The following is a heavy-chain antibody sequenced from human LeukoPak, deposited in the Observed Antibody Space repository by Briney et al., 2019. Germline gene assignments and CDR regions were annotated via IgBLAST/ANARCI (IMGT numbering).Heavy chain of an antibody. V-gene: IGHV3-23*01. J-gene: IGHJ4*01. D-gene: IGHD6-19*01. CDR3: AKLNIAVAATPHY. Sequence: GGSLRLSCAASGFTFSTYAMSWVRQAPGKGLEWVSGISNGGSTTYYADSVKGRFTISRDNSKNTLYLQMNSLRAEDTAIYYCAKLNIAVAATPHYWGQGTLVTVSS. CDR1: GFTFSTYA. CDR2: ISNGGSTT.